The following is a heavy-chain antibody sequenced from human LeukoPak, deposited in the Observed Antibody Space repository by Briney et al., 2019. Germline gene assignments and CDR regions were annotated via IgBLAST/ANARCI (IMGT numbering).Heavy chain of an antibody. CDR1: GGTFSSYA. CDR3: ATTEMGIAVAGTLYYFDY. J-gene: IGHJ4*02. Sequence: ASVKVSCKASGGTFSSYAISWVRQAPGQGLEWMGGIIPIFGTANYAQKFQGRVTITADESTSTAYMELSSLRSEDTAVYYCATTEMGIAVAGTLYYFDYWGQGTLVTVSS. D-gene: IGHD6-19*01. CDR2: IIPIFGTA. V-gene: IGHV1-69*13.